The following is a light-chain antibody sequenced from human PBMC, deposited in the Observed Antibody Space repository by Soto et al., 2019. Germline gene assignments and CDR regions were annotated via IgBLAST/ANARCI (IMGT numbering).Light chain of an antibody. Sequence: EIVLTQSPGTLSLSLGDRATLSCRASQSISSSYLAWYQQKPGQAPRLLIYGPSSRATGIPDRFSGSGSGTDFTLTINRLEPEDFAVYYCQQYDSSPRTFGQGTKVDI. CDR3: QQYDSSPRT. J-gene: IGKJ1*01. V-gene: IGKV3-20*01. CDR1: QSISSSY. CDR2: GPS.